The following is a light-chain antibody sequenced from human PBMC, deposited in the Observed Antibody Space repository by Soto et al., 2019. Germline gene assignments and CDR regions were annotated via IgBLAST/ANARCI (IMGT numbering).Light chain of an antibody. J-gene: IGKJ1*01. V-gene: IGKV1-12*01. CDR3: EQANSFPWT. CDR1: QGIGSW. CDR2: GAL. Sequence: DIQMTQSPSSVSASVGDRVTITCRASQGIGSWLAWYQQKPGKAPTLLIYGALSLQSGVPSRFSGSVSGTDFTLTISSLQPEDSGTYYCEQANSFPWTFGQGTKVEIK.